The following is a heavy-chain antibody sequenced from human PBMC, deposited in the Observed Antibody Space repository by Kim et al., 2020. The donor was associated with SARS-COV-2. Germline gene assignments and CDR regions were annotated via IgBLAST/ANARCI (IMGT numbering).Heavy chain of an antibody. CDR3: AKEGGGGYDIPGFDY. V-gene: IGHV3-48*02. Sequence: GGSLRLSCAASGFTFSSYSMNWVRQAPGKGLEWVSYISSSSSTIYYADSVKGRFTISRDNAKNSLYLQMNSLRDEDTAVYYCAKEGGGGYDIPGFDYWGQGTLVTVSS. CDR1: GFTFSSYS. CDR2: ISSSSSTI. D-gene: IGHD5-12*01. J-gene: IGHJ4*02.